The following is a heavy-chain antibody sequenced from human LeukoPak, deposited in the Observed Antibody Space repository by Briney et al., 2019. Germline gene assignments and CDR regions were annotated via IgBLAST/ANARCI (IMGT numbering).Heavy chain of an antibody. J-gene: IGHJ4*02. CDR1: GGSISSSSYY. Sequence: SETLSLTCTVSGGSISSSSYYWGWIRQPPGKGLEWIGSIYYSGSTYYNPSLKSRVTISVDTSKNQFSLKLSSVTAADTAVYYCARHAPKKNVETAVADFHYRGQGTLVTVSS. CDR3: ARHAPKKNVETAVADFHY. CDR2: IYYSGST. V-gene: IGHV4-39*01. D-gene: IGHD5-18*01.